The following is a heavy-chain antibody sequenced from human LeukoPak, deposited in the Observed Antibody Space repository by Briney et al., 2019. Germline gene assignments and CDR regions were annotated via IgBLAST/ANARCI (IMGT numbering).Heavy chain of an antibody. Sequence: GGSLRLSCAASGFVYSAFWMSWVRQAPGKGLEWVAFIRYDGSNKYYADSVKGRSTISRDNSKNTLYLQMNSLRAEDTAVYYCAKEIWPTVTTPGRTYFEYWGQGALVTVSS. V-gene: IGHV3-30*02. J-gene: IGHJ4*02. CDR2: IRYDGSNK. D-gene: IGHD4-17*01. CDR1: GFVYSAFW. CDR3: AKEIWPTVTTPGRTYFEY.